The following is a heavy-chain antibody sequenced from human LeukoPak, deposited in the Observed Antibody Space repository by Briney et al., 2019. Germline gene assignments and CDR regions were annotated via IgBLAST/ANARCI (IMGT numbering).Heavy chain of an antibody. Sequence: PGGSLRLSCAASGFTFSSYAMSWVRQAPGKGLEWVSAISGSGGSTYYADSVKGRFTISRDNSKNTLYLQMNSLRAEDTAVYYCARDPGGNSGFDYWGRGTLVTVSS. D-gene: IGHD4-23*01. CDR1: GFTFSSYA. CDR2: ISGSGGST. V-gene: IGHV3-23*01. CDR3: ARDPGGNSGFDY. J-gene: IGHJ4*02.